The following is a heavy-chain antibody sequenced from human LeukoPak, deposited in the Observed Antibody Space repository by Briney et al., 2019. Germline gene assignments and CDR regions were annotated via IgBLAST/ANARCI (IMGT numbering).Heavy chain of an antibody. CDR1: GGSISSYY. CDR2: IYYSGST. V-gene: IGHV4-59*06. J-gene: IGHJ1*01. D-gene: IGHD2-21*02. CDR3: ARGAYCGGDCYSSEYFQH. Sequence: SETLSLTCTVSGGSISSYYWSWIRQHPGKGLEWIGYIYYSGSTYYNPSLKSRVTISVDTSKNQFSLKLSSVTAADTAVYYCARGAYCGGDCYSSEYFQHWGQGTLVTVSS.